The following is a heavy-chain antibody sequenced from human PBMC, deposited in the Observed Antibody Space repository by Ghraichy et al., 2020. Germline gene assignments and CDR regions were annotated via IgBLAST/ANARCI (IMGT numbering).Heavy chain of an antibody. Sequence: SETLSLTCTVSGGSISSSIYYWSWIRQPAGKGLEWIGRVYTTGSTNSNPSLKSRVTISVDTSKNQFSLRLSSGTAADTAVYYCARETTATTLLSYYYYMDVWGKGTTVTVSS. D-gene: IGHD2-21*02. J-gene: IGHJ6*03. CDR2: VYTTGST. V-gene: IGHV4-61*02. CDR3: ARETTATTLLSYYYYMDV. CDR1: GGSISSSIYY.